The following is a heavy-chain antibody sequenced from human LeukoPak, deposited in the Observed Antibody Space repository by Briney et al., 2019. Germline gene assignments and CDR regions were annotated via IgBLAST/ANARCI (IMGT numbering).Heavy chain of an antibody. D-gene: IGHD2-2*01. CDR3: AREDCSSTSCPAGFDY. CDR1: GYTFTSYG. J-gene: IGHJ4*02. CDR2: ISAYNGNT. Sequence: ASVKVSCKASGYTFTSYGISWVRQAPGQGLEWMGWISAYNGNTNYAQKLQGRVTMTTGTSTSTAYMELRSLRSDDTAVYYCAREDCSSTSCPAGFDYWGQGTLVTVSS. V-gene: IGHV1-18*01.